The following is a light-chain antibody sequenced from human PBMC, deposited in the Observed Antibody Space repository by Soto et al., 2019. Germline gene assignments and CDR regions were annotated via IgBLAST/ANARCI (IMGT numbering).Light chain of an antibody. CDR2: EVT. CDR3: SSYTSSSTDVV. CDR1: SSDVGGYNS. J-gene: IGLJ2*01. Sequence: QSALTQPASVSGSPGQSITISCTGTSSDVGGYNSVSWFQQHPGKAPKLMIYEVTNRPSGVSNRFSGSKSGNTASLTISGXXXEDEADYYCSSYTSSSTDVVFGGGTKLTVL. V-gene: IGLV2-14*01.